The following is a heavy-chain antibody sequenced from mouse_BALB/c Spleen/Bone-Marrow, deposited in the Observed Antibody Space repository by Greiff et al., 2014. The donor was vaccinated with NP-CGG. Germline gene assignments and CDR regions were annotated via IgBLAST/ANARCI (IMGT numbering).Heavy chain of an antibody. V-gene: IGHV2-3*01. CDR2: IWGDGST. D-gene: IGHD2-2*01. CDR1: GFSLTSYG. CDR3: AKWDGYAYYYAMDY. J-gene: IGHJ4*01. Sequence: VNLVEPGPGLVAPSQSLSITCTVSGFSLTSYGVSWVRQPPGKGLEWLGVIWGDGSTNYHSALMSRLSISKDNSKSQVFLKLNSLQTDDTATYYCAKWDGYAYYYAMDYWGQGTSVTVSS.